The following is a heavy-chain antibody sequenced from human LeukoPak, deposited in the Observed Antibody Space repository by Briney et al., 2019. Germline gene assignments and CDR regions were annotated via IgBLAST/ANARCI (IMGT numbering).Heavy chain of an antibody. Sequence: PGGSLRLSCAASGFTFSSYSMNWVRQAPGKGLEWVSSISSSSSYIYYADSVKGRFTISRDNAKNSLYLQMNSLRAEDTAVYYCARAGDHYYGSGSYYNRYYYGMDVWGQGTTVTVS. D-gene: IGHD3-10*01. CDR2: ISSSSSYI. CDR1: GFTFSSYS. CDR3: ARAGDHYYGSGSYYNRYYYGMDV. V-gene: IGHV3-21*01. J-gene: IGHJ6*02.